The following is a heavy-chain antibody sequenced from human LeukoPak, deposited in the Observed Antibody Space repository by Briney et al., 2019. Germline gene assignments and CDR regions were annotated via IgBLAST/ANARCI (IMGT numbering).Heavy chain of an antibody. J-gene: IGHJ5*02. Sequence: PGGSLRLSCASSGFIFTPYEMNWVRQAPGKGLEWVSSISSSSNYIYYADSVKGRFTISRDNAKNSLYLQMNSLRAEDTAVYYCARDPSSGWYLKGWFDPWGQGTLVTVSS. CDR1: GFIFTPYE. CDR2: ISSSSNYI. CDR3: ARDPSSGWYLKGWFDP. V-gene: IGHV3-21*01. D-gene: IGHD6-19*01.